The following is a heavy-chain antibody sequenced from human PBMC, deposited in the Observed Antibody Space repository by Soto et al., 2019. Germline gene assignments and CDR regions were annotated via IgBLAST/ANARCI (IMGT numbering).Heavy chain of an antibody. V-gene: IGHV2-5*01. J-gene: IGHJ4*02. CDR3: AHRPTSTDDFYFDY. Sequence: QITLTESGPTLVTPTQTLTLTCSFSGFSLTTSGVAVGWFRQPPGKAPEWLAHFYWNDDKRYSPSLRSRLTVTGDSSKNQVVLTLANVDPVDSGTYYCAHRPTSTDDFYFDYWGQGTLVTVSS. D-gene: IGHD2-21*02. CDR1: GFSLTTSGVA. CDR2: FYWNDDK.